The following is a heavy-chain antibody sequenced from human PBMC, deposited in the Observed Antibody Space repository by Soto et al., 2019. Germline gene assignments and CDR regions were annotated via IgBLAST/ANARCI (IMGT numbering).Heavy chain of an antibody. J-gene: IGHJ4*02. Sequence: EVQLLESGGGLVQPGGSLRLTCAASGFTFRSYAMSWVRQSQGKGLEWVSAIGVSGETTYYEDSVKGRFTISRDNSKNRLYLQMASLRAEETAVYYCAKVRRFGELRSLYWGQGTLVTVSS. CDR2: IGVSGETT. V-gene: IGHV3-23*01. CDR1: GFTFRSYA. CDR3: AKVRRFGELRSLY. D-gene: IGHD3-10*01.